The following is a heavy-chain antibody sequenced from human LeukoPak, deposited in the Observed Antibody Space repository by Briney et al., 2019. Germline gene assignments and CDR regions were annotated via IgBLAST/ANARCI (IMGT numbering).Heavy chain of an antibody. J-gene: IGHJ4*02. V-gene: IGHV4-34*01. D-gene: IGHD5-24*01. CDR3: ARAGRRWLQLYYFDY. CDR1: GESFSGYY. Sequence: PSETLSLTCAVYGESFSGYYWSWIRQPPGKGLEWIGEINHSGSTNYNPSLKSRVTISVDTSKNQFSLKLSSVTAADTAVYYCARAGRRWLQLYYFDYWGQGTLVTVSS. CDR2: INHSGST.